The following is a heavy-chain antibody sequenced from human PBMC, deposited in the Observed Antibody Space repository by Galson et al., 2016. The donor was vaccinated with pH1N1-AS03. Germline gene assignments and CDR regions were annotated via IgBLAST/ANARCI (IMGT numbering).Heavy chain of an antibody. D-gene: IGHD6-13*01. Sequence: SLRLSCAASGFTFTDYYMTWIRQAPGKGLELISYISSRGSTTYYADSVKGRFAISRDDTKKSVYLQTDRLRVEDSAVYYCARDWGFSWTSRPTFDFWGQGTMVAVSA. CDR1: GFTFTDYY. J-gene: IGHJ3*01. CDR3: ARDWGFSWTSRPTFDF. CDR2: ISSRGSTT. V-gene: IGHV3-11*01.